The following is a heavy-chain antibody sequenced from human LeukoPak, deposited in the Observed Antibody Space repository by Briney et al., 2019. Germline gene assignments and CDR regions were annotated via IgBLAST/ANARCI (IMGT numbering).Heavy chain of an antibody. CDR2: IYNSGST. CDR3: ARASLCFANGPPNCFDP. J-gene: IGHJ5*02. Sequence: SETLSLTCTVSGGSISSYYWSWIRQPAGKALEWIGRIYNSGSTNYNPSLKSRVTMSVDTSKNQFSLKLSSVTAADTAVYYCARASLCFANGPPNCFDPWGQGTLVTVSS. D-gene: IGHD3-10*01. V-gene: IGHV4-4*07. CDR1: GGSISSYY.